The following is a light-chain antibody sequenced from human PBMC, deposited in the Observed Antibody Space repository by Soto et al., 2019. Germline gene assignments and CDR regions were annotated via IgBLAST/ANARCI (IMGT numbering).Light chain of an antibody. CDR2: EVN. CDR1: SSDVGAHNY. CDR3: ISYAGTAYVA. J-gene: IGLJ2*01. Sequence: QSVLTQPPSASGSPGQSVTISCTGTSSDVGAHNYVSWYQQHPGKAPKLMIYEVNKRPSGVPDRFSGSKSGNTASLTVSGLRADDEADYYCISYAGTAYVAIGGGTKLTVL. V-gene: IGLV2-8*01.